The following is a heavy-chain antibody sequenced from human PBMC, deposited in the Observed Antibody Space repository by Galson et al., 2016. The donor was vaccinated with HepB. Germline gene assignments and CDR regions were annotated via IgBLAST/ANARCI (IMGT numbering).Heavy chain of an antibody. CDR2: ISGSGGST. D-gene: IGHD3-9*01. Sequence: SLRLSCAASGFAPGGYAMSWVRQAPGKGLEWVSGISGSGGSTYYADSVKGRFSISRDNLKNTVDLQMNSLTAEAAAVYYCAKGFGATYYDILTGNDGWGQGTLVTVSS. J-gene: IGHJ4*02. CDR1: GFAPGGYA. CDR3: AKGFGATYYDILTGNDG. V-gene: IGHV3-23*01.